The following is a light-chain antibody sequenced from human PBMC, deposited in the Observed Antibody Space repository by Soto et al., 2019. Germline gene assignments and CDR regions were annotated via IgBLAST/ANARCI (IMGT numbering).Light chain of an antibody. CDR2: GAS. CDR1: HTISSSY. Sequence: EIVLTQSPGTLSLSPGERATLSCRASHTISSSYLAWYQQKPGQAPMLLIYGASTRATGIPARFSGSGSGTEFTLTISSLQSEDFAVYYCQQYNNWWTFGQGTKVDI. V-gene: IGKV3-15*01. J-gene: IGKJ1*01. CDR3: QQYNNWWT.